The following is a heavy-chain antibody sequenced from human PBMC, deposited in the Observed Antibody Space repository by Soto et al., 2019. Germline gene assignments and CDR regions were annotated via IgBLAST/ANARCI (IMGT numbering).Heavy chain of an antibody. D-gene: IGHD2-2*01. Sequence: GGSLRLSCAASGFTFSSYSMNWVHQAPGKGLEWVSSISSSSSYIYYADSVKGRFTISRDNAKNSLYLEMNSLRAEDTALYYCARGSSSTSCPGYWGLGTLVTVSS. J-gene: IGHJ4*02. CDR1: GFTFSSYS. CDR2: ISSSSSYI. CDR3: ARGSSSTSCPGY. V-gene: IGHV3-21*01.